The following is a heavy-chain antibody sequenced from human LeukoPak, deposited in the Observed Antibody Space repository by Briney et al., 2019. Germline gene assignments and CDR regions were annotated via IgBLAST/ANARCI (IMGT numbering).Heavy chain of an antibody. CDR2: INHSGST. CDR1: GGSFSGYY. V-gene: IGHV4-34*01. CDR3: ARTGFSGWYY. Sequence: PSETLSLTCAVYGGSFSGYYWSWIRQPPGKGLEWIGEINHSGSTNYNPSLKSRVTISVDTSKNQFPLKLSSVTAADTAVYYCARTGFSGWYYWGQGTLVTVSS. D-gene: IGHD6-19*01. J-gene: IGHJ4*02.